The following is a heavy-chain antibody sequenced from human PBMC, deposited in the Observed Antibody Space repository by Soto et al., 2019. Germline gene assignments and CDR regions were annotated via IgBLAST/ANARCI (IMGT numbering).Heavy chain of an antibody. CDR1: GYSFTTYD. Sequence: ASVKVSCKASGYSFTTYDISWLRQAPGQGLEWMGRISPYNGNTNYAQNFQDRVTMTADTSSSTAYMELRGLRSDDTAIYFCATSYDSGFDPWGQGTLVTVSS. J-gene: IGHJ5*02. V-gene: IGHV1-18*04. CDR2: ISPYNGNT. D-gene: IGHD3-3*01. CDR3: ATSYDSGFDP.